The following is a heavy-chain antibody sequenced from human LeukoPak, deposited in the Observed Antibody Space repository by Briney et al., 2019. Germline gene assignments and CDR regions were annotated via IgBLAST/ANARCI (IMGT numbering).Heavy chain of an antibody. V-gene: IGHV4-34*01. D-gene: IGHD3-22*01. CDR2: INHSGST. CDR3: ARAAAMIVVSVGYFQH. Sequence: KPSETLSLTCAVYGGSFIGYYWSWIRQPPGKGLECIGEINHSGSTNYNPSLKSRVTISVDTSKNQFSLKLSSVTAADTAVYYCARAAAMIVVSVGYFQHWGQGTLVIVSS. CDR1: GGSFIGYY. J-gene: IGHJ1*01.